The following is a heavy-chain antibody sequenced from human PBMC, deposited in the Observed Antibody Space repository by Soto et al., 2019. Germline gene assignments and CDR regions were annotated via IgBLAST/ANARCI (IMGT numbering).Heavy chain of an antibody. V-gene: IGHV1-18*01. J-gene: IGHJ4*02. Sequence: ASVKVSCKASGYTFTSYGISWVRQAPGQGLEWMGWISAYNGNTNYAQKLQGRVTMTTDTSTSTAYMELRSLRSDDTAVYYCAREFNGDIVATTNELDYWGQGTLVTVSS. CDR2: ISAYNGNT. D-gene: IGHD5-12*01. CDR3: AREFNGDIVATTNELDY. CDR1: GYTFTSYG.